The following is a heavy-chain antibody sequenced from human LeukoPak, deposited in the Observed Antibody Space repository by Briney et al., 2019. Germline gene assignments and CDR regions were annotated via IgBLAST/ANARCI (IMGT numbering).Heavy chain of an antibody. CDR2: IYYSGST. V-gene: IGHV4-61*05. CDR1: GGSISSSSYY. D-gene: IGHD6-13*01. Sequence: SETLSLTCTVSGGSISSSSYYWGWLRQPPGKGLEWIGYIYYSGSTNYNPSLKSRVTISIDTSKNQFSLRVSSVTTADTAVYYCARVAGADTSSWGWFDPWGQGTLVTVSS. CDR3: ARVAGADTSSWGWFDP. J-gene: IGHJ5*02.